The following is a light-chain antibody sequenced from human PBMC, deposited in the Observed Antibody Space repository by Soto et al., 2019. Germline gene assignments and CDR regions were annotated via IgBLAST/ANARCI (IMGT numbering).Light chain of an antibody. CDR3: HQSYNIPWT. J-gene: IGKJ1*01. Sequence: DVQMTQSPSSLSASVGYRVTITCLASQSIIGYLHWYQQKPGKAPKLLIYGASSLHTGVPSRFSGSGSGTDFTLTITSLQPEDFEIYYCHQSYNIPWTFGQGTTVDIK. CDR2: GAS. CDR1: QSIIGY. V-gene: IGKV1-39*01.